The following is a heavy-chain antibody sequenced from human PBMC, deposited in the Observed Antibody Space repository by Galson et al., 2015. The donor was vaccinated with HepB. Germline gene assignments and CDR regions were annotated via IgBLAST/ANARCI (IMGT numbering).Heavy chain of an antibody. J-gene: IGHJ6*02. CDR1: GGSFSGYY. D-gene: IGHD2-2*01. Sequence: SETLSLTCAVYGGSFSGYYWSWIRQPPGKGLEWIGEINHSGSTNYNPSLKSRVTISVDTSKNQSSLKLSSVTAADTAVYYCARARHTHCSSTSCYYGMDVWGQGTTVTVSS. CDR2: INHSGST. V-gene: IGHV4-34*01. CDR3: ARARHTHCSSTSCYYGMDV.